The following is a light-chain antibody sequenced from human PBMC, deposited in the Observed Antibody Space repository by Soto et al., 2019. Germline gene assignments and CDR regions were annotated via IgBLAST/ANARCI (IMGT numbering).Light chain of an antibody. CDR1: HSVSSSY. CDR2: GAS. CDR3: QQYGSSPPLT. V-gene: IGKV3-20*01. Sequence: EIVLTQSPGTLSLSPGERATLSCRASHSVSSSYLAWYQQKPGQAPRLLIYGASSRATGIPDRFRGSGSGTAFALTISRLEPEDFAVYYCQQYGSSPPLTFGQGTKVEIK. J-gene: IGKJ1*01.